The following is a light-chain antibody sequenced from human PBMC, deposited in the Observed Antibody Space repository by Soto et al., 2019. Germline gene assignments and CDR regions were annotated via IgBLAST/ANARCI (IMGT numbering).Light chain of an antibody. CDR1: QSVSSTY. V-gene: IGKV3-20*01. CDR3: QQYGSSSWT. Sequence: EIVLTQSPGTLSLSPGERATLSCRASQSVSSTYLAWYQQKPGQAPRLLIYGASSRAADIPDRFSGSGSGTDFTLTINRLEPEDFAVYYCQQYGSSSWTFGQGTKVEIK. CDR2: GAS. J-gene: IGKJ1*01.